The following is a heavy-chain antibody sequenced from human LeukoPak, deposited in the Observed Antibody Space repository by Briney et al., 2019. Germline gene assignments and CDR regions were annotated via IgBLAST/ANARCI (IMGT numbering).Heavy chain of an antibody. CDR3: ARGNHHGGYFDIPAPVDS. V-gene: IGHV4-39*07. J-gene: IGHJ4*02. D-gene: IGHD3-22*01. CDR2: AYYRGDT. CDR1: GGSISSTPYY. Sequence: SGTLSLTCTVSGGSISSTPYYWGWLRQPPGKGLEWIGIAYYRGDTNYSPSLESRVTISFGTSKIQFSLRLTSVTAADTAVYYCARGNHHGGYFDIPAPVDSWGQGTLVTVSS.